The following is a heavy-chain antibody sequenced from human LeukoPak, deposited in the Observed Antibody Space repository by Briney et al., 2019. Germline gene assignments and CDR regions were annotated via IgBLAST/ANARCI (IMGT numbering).Heavy chain of an antibody. J-gene: IGHJ4*02. CDR2: ISSSSTI. V-gene: IGHV3-48*01. CDR3: ARDGDYGDYPD. Sequence: GGSLRLSCAASGFTFSSYSMNWIRQAPGKGLEWVSYISSSSTIYYADSVKGRFTISRDNAKNSLYLQMNSLRAEDTAVYYCARDGDYGDYPDWGQGTLVTVSS. D-gene: IGHD4-17*01. CDR1: GFTFSSYS.